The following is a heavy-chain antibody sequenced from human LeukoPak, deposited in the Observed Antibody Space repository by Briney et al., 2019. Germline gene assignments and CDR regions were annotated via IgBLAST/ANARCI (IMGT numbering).Heavy chain of an antibody. D-gene: IGHD3-22*01. J-gene: IGHJ4*02. CDR1: GFTFSNYA. CDR2: IYSGGST. CDR3: AGYSSFDC. Sequence: GGSLRLSCAASGFTFSNYAMSWVRQAPGKGLEWVSLIYSGGSTKYADSVKGRFTISRDNSRNTLYLEMNSLRAEDTAVYYCAGYSSFDCWGQGTLVTVSS. V-gene: IGHV3-23*03.